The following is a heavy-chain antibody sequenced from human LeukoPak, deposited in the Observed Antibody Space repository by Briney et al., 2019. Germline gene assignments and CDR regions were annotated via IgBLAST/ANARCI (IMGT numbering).Heavy chain of an antibody. D-gene: IGHD3-22*01. Sequence: PSETLSLTCTVSGYSISSGYYWGWIRPPPGKGLEWIGSIYYSGSTYYNPSLKSRVTISVDTSKTQFSLKLSSVTAADTAVYYCARDRGSSGYYSAYYFDYWGQGTLVTVSS. CDR1: GYSISSGYY. J-gene: IGHJ4*02. V-gene: IGHV4-38-2*02. CDR2: IYYSGST. CDR3: ARDRGSSGYYSAYYFDY.